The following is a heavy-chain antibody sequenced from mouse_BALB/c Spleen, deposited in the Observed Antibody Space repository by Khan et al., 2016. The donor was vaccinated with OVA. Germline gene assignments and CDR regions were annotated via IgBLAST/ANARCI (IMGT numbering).Heavy chain of an antibody. CDR2: IWGGGTT. Sequence: VQLQESGPGLVAPSQNLSITCTVSGFSLTDYGVSWIRQPPGKGLEWLGVIWGGGTTYYNSALKSRLSISKDNSKSQVFVKMNSLQTDDTAMYYCAKGLWSYYFALDYWGQGTSVTVSA. D-gene: IGHD1-1*02. J-gene: IGHJ4*01. CDR1: GFSLTDYG. CDR3: AKGLWSYYFALDY. V-gene: IGHV2-6-5*01.